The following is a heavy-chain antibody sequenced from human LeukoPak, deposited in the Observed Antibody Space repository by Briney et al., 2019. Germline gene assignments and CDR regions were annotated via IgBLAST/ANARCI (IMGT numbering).Heavy chain of an antibody. J-gene: IGHJ6*02. Sequence: GASVKVSCKASGYTFTGYYMHWVRQAPGQGLEWMGWINPNSGGTNYAQKFQGWVTMTRDTSISTAYMELSRLRSDDTAVYYCATDLLGGYYDSSGGMDVWGQGTTVTVSS. CDR3: ATDLLGGYYDSSGGMDV. CDR1: GYTFTGYY. V-gene: IGHV1-2*04. D-gene: IGHD3-22*01. CDR2: INPNSGGT.